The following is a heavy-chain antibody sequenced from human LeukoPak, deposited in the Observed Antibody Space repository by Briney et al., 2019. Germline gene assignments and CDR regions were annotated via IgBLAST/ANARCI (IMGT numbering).Heavy chain of an antibody. D-gene: IGHD5-24*01. J-gene: IGHJ4*02. CDR1: GGSFSGYY. CDR2: INHSGST. V-gene: IGHV4-34*01. Sequence: SETLSLTCAVYGGSFSGYYWSWIRQPPGKGLEWIGEINHSGSTNYNPSLKSRVTMSVDTSKNQFSLKLSSVTAADTAVYYCARAGRWLPSYYFDYWGQGTLVTVSS. CDR3: ARAGRWLPSYYFDY.